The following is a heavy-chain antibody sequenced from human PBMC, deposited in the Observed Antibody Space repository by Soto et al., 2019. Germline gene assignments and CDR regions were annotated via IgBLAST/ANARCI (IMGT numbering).Heavy chain of an antibody. J-gene: IGHJ5*02. CDR2: IKSKTDGGTT. Sequence: GGSLRLSCAASGFTFSNAWMNWVRQAPGKGLEWVGRIKSKTDGGTTDYAAPVKGRFTISRDDSKNTLYLQMNSLKTEDTAVYYCTTFTWFGELFGWAHNWFDPWGQGTLVTVSS. D-gene: IGHD3-10*01. V-gene: IGHV3-15*07. CDR1: GFTFSNAW. CDR3: TTFTWFGELFGWAHNWFDP.